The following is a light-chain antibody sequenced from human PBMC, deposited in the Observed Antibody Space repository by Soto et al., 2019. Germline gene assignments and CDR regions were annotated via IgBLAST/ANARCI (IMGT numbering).Light chain of an antibody. CDR2: EVS. Sequence: QSALTQPPSASGSPGQSVTISCTGTSSDVGGYNYVSWYQQHPGKAPKLLIYEVSKRPSGVPDRFSGSKSGNTASLTVSGLQAEDEADYYCSSYAGSNIRYVFGTGTKLTV. J-gene: IGLJ1*01. CDR3: SSYAGSNIRYV. V-gene: IGLV2-8*01. CDR1: SSDVGGYNY.